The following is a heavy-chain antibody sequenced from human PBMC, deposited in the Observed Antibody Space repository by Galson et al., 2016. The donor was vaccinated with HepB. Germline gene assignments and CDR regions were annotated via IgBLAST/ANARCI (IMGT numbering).Heavy chain of an antibody. D-gene: IGHD3-10*01. V-gene: IGHV3-23*01. CDR3: AKGGFRLLDT. J-gene: IGHJ5*02. CDR2: IYSGCGGRT. CDR1: GFTFSSYA. Sequence: SLRLSCSSSGFTFSSYALSWFRQAPGMGLNWISSIYSGCGGRTYYAYSVKGRFIISRDNSKTALYLQMNSLRAEDTAVYHCAKGGFRLLDTWGQGTLVTVSS.